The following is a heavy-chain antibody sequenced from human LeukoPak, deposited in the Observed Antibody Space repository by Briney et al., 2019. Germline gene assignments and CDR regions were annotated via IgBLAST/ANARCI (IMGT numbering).Heavy chain of an antibody. V-gene: IGHV3-74*01. CDR1: GFTFSSYS. Sequence: PGGSLRLSCAASGFTFSSYSMNWVRHAPGKGLVWVSRINSDGSSTNYADSVRGRFTVSRDNAKNTLYLQMNSLRAEDTAVYYCANTGVSDAFDIWGQGTMVTVSS. CDR2: INSDGSST. J-gene: IGHJ3*02. D-gene: IGHD7-27*01. CDR3: ANTGVSDAFDI.